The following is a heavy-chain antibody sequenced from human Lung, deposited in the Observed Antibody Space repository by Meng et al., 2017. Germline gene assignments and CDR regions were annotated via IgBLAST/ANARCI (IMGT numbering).Heavy chain of an antibody. CDR1: GGSSSSYY. V-gene: IGHV4-4*07. D-gene: IGHD1-26*01. J-gene: IGHJ4*02. CDR3: ARDGWGRGVVDY. Sequence: GPVQESGAGQVTGSEIRFFTCAASGGSSSSYYWWWVRQPAGKGLEWSGRIHISGSTDYNPSLQSRVTISADTSKSQFSLKLTSLTAADTAVYYCARDGWGRGVVDYWGQGSLVTVSS. CDR2: IHISGST.